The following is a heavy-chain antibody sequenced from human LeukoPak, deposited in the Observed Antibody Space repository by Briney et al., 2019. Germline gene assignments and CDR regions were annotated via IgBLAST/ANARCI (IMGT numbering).Heavy chain of an antibody. J-gene: IGHJ3*02. D-gene: IGHD3-10*01. Sequence: GRSLRLSCAASGFTFSSYGMHWVRQAPGKGLEWVAVISYDGSNKYYADSVKGRFTISRDNSKNTLYLQMNSLRAEDTAVYYCAKDLRSYYNVNAFDIWGQGTMVTVSS. CDR1: GFTFSSYG. V-gene: IGHV3-30*18. CDR2: ISYDGSNK. CDR3: AKDLRSYYNVNAFDI.